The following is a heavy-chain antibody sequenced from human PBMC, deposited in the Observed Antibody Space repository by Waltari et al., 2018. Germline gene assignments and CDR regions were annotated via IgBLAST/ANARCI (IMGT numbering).Heavy chain of an antibody. J-gene: IGHJ4*02. CDR2: VYYSGSN. CDR1: DDSISSGDYY. V-gene: IGHV4-39*01. D-gene: IGHD6-13*01. Sequence: QLQLQESGPGLLKPSGTLSLTCTVSDDSISSGDYYWGWIRQSPGKGPEWIGSVYYSGSNSYNTSLKRRVTIAVDTSKKQFSLKLSSVTAADTAVYYCARSLHIFRAAAGMFDYWGQGTLVTVSS. CDR3: ARSLHIFRAAAGMFDY.